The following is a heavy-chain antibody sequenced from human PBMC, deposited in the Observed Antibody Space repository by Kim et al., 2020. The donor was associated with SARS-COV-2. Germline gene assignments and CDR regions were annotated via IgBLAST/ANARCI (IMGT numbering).Heavy chain of an antibody. CDR1: GGSISSSSYY. CDR2: MYYSGST. CDR3: ARLPYYYDSSAYYYVADYFDY. D-gene: IGHD3-22*01. J-gene: IGHJ4*02. V-gene: IGHV4-39*01. Sequence: SETLSLTCTVSGGSISSSSYYWGWIRQPPGKGLEWIGSMYYSGSTYYNPSLKSRVPISVDTSKNQFSLKLSSVTAADTAVYYCARLPYYYDSSAYYYVADYFDYWGQGTLVTVSS.